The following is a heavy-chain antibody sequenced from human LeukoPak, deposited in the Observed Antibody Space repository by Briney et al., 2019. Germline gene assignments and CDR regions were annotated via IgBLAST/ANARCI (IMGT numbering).Heavy chain of an antibody. CDR1: GGSISSGSYY. Sequence: SETLSLTCTVSGGSISSGSYYWSWIRQPPGKGLEWIGYIYYSGSTNYNPSLKSRVTISVDTSKNQFSLKLSSVTAADTAVYYCARETGTTTYYFDYWGQGTLVTVSS. D-gene: IGHD1-7*01. CDR3: ARETGTTTYYFDY. J-gene: IGHJ4*02. V-gene: IGHV4-61*01. CDR2: IYYSGST.